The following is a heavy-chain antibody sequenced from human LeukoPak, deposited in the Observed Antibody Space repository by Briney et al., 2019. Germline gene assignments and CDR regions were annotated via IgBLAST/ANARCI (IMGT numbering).Heavy chain of an antibody. Sequence: GGSLRLSCAASGFTFSSYAMSWVRQAPGKGLEWVSAISGSGASTYYADSVKGRFTISRDNSKNTLYLQMNSLRAEDTAVYYCAKGGGYDYVWGSYRLSYLDYWGQGTLVTVSS. J-gene: IGHJ4*02. CDR2: ISGSGAST. CDR1: GFTFSSYA. CDR3: AKGGGYDYVWGSYRLSYLDY. V-gene: IGHV3-23*01. D-gene: IGHD3-16*02.